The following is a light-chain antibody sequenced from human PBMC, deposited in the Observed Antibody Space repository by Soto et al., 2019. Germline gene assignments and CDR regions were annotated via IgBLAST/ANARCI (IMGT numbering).Light chain of an antibody. J-gene: IGLJ3*02. CDR2: INN. V-gene: IGLV1-44*01. Sequence: QSVLTQAPSASGTPGQRVTISCSGSSSNIGSNPVNWYQQLPGTAPKLLIYINNQRPSGVPDRFSGSKSGTSASLAISGLQSEDEAHYYCSSYTSSRTPVFGGGTKVTVL. CDR1: SSNIGSNP. CDR3: SSYTSSRTPV.